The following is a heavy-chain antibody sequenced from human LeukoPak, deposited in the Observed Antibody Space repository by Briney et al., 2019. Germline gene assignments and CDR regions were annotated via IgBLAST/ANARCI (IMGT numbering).Heavy chain of an antibody. V-gene: IGHV3-11*01. Sequence: PGGSLRLSCAASGFTFSDYDMSWIRQAPGKGLEWISFISTSGTGRHYADSMKGRITISRDNSKNTLYLQMYSLRAEDTAVYYCASQGGYSYGYISVAFDIWGQGTMVTVSS. J-gene: IGHJ3*02. D-gene: IGHD5-18*01. CDR1: GFTFSDYD. CDR3: ASQGGYSYGYISVAFDI. CDR2: ISTSGTGR.